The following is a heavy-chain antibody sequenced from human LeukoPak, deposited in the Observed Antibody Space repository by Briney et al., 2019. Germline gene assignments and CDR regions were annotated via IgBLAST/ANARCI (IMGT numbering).Heavy chain of an antibody. Sequence: GGSLRLSCAASGFTVSSYGMNWVRQAPGKGLEWVSGISDSGNNTYYADSVKGRFTISRDNSKNTLFLQMNSLRVEDTAVYYCARDVGVGIGMVASPDWYFDLWGRGTLVTVSS. J-gene: IGHJ2*01. D-gene: IGHD1-26*01. V-gene: IGHV3-23*01. CDR3: ARDVGVGIGMVASPDWYFDL. CDR2: ISDSGNNT. CDR1: GFTVSSYG.